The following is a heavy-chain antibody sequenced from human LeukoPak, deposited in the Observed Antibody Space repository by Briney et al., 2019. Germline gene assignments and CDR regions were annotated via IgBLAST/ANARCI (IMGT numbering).Heavy chain of an antibody. CDR2: INTDGNST. D-gene: IGHD3-3*01. CDR1: GFTFSTYW. V-gene: IGHV3-74*01. CDR3: VRSPKRRGLVIWSPRRGNAFFMDV. Sequence: GGSLRLSCAASGFTFSTYWMHWVRQVPGRGLVWVSRINTDGNSTTYADSVKGRFTVSRDNAKNTLYLQMNTLRDEDTAVYYCVRSPKRRGLVIWSPRRGNAFFMDVWGKGTTVIVSS. J-gene: IGHJ6*03.